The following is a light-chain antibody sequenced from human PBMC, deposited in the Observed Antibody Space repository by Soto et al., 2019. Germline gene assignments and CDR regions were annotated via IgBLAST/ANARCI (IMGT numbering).Light chain of an antibody. V-gene: IGKV3-15*01. J-gene: IGKJ1*01. CDR1: QSVGSF. Sequence: EKVMTKSPATLSMSPGERATLSCRASQSVGSFLAWYQQKPGQAPRLLIYGASTMATGIPARFSGSGSGTEFTLTISSLQSEDFAVYYCHQYTTWACWTFGQGTKVE. CDR3: HQYTTWACWT. CDR2: GAS.